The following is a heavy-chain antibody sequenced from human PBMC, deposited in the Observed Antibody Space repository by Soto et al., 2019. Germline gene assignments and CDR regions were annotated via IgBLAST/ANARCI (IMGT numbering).Heavy chain of an antibody. CDR2: ISAHNGNT. CDR3: ARGRYGEY. D-gene: IGHD3-10*01. V-gene: IGHV1-18*01. CDR1: GYTFTSYG. J-gene: IGHJ4*02. Sequence: QVHLVQSGAEVKKPGASVTVSCKASGYTFTSYGITWVRQDPGQGLERMGWISAHNGNTDYAQKPQGRVIVTRDTSTSTAYMELRSLRSDDTAVYYCARGRYGEYWGQGALVTVSS.